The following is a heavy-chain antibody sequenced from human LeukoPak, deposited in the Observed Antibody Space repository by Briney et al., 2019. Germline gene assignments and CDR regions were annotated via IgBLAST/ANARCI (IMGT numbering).Heavy chain of an antibody. J-gene: IGHJ3*02. V-gene: IGHV4-59*01. CDR3: ARQMVTYDAFDI. D-gene: IGHD5-18*01. CDR1: GGSISSYY. Sequence: SETLSLTCTVSGGSISSYYWSWIRQPPGKGLEWIGYIYYSGSTNYNPSLKSRVTISVDTSKNQFSLKLSSVTAADTAVYYCARQMVTYDAFDIWGQGTMVTVSS. CDR2: IYYSGST.